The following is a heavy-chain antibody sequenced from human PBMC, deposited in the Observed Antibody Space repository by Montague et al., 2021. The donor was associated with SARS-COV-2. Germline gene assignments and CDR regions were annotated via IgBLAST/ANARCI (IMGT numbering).Heavy chain of an antibody. D-gene: IGHD2-2*01. CDR1: GDSVSSNIAT. V-gene: IGHV6-1*01. CDR2: THYRSKWYN. CDR3: ARIPVGSKYYFDF. J-gene: IGHJ4*02. Sequence: CAISGDSVSSNIATWNWIRQSPSRGLEWLGRTHYRSKWYNDYAESVKSRITIDPDTSKHQFSLHLNSVTPEDTAVYYCARIPVGSKYYFDFWGRGTLVTVSS.